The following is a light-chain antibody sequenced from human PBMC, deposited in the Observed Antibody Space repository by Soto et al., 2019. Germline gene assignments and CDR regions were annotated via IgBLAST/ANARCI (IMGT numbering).Light chain of an antibody. CDR1: QSVRTNY. CDR2: GAS. V-gene: IGKV3-20*01. CDR3: QQYGSSPPIT. Sequence: EIVLTQSPGTLSLSPGERATLSFVAIQSVRTNYLAWYQQKPGQAPWLLIYGASSRATGIPDRFSGSGSGTDFTLTISRLEPEDFAVYYCQQYGSSPPITFGQGTRLEIK. J-gene: IGKJ5*01.